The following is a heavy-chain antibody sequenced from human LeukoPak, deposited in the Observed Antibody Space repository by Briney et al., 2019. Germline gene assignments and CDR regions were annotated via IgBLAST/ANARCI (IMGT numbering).Heavy chain of an antibody. J-gene: IGHJ4*02. CDR1: GGSISNYY. Sequence: SETLSLTCTVSGGSISNYYWSWIRQPPGKGLEWIGYIYNSGHTNYNPSLKSRVTISEDTSKNQLSLKLSSVTAADTAVYYCARGSGYCSRTSCYLYHFDSWGQGTLVTVSS. D-gene: IGHD2-2*01. CDR2: IYNSGHT. CDR3: ARGSGYCSRTSCYLYHFDS. V-gene: IGHV4-59*08.